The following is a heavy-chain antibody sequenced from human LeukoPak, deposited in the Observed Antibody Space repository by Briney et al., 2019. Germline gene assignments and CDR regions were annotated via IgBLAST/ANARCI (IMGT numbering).Heavy chain of an antibody. CDR1: GGSISSYY. Sequence: SETLSLTCTVSGGSISSYYWSWIRQPPGKGLEWIGNIYYSGSTYYNPSLKSRVTISVDTSKNQFSLKLSSVTAADTAVYYCARDSAGYCGGGSCYHNDAFDIWGQGTMVTVSS. D-gene: IGHD2-15*01. CDR2: IYYSGST. V-gene: IGHV4-59*12. J-gene: IGHJ3*02. CDR3: ARDSAGYCGGGSCYHNDAFDI.